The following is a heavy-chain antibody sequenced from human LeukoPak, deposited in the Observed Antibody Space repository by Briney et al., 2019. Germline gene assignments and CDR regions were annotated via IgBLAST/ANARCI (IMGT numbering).Heavy chain of an antibody. D-gene: IGHD6-19*01. V-gene: IGHV6-1*01. CDR1: GDSVSSNNGA. Sequence: SQTLSFTCDISGDSVSSNNGAWNWIRQSPSRGLEWLGRTYYRSKWYNDYAVSVKSRITINPDTSKNQFSLQLNSVTPEDTAVYYCARALAVAGTGPDWFDPWGQGTLVTVSS. CDR3: ARALAVAGTGPDWFDP. CDR2: TYYRSKWYN. J-gene: IGHJ5*02.